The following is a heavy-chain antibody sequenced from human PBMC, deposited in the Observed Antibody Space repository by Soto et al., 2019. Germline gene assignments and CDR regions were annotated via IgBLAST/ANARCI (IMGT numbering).Heavy chain of an antibody. CDR2: IYYSGTT. J-gene: IGHJ6*02. D-gene: IGHD2-2*01. CDR1: GGSISIGDYY. Sequence: SETLSLTCTVSGGSISIGDYYWSWIGQPPGKGLEWIGYIYYSGTTYYNPSLKSRVTISVDTSKNQFSLKLSSVTAADTAVYYCRGSCSSTSCYGPYYDYGMDVWGQGTTITVSS. V-gene: IGHV4-30-4*01. CDR3: RGSCSSTSCYGPYYDYGMDV.